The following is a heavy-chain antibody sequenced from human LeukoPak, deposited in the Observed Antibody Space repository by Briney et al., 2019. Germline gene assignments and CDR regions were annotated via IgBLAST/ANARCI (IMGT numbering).Heavy chain of an antibody. J-gene: IGHJ6*02. CDR1: GFTFSSYA. V-gene: IGHV3-23*01. CDR2: IGNSGDRT. Sequence: PGGSLRLSCAASGFTFSSYAMCWVRQAPGKGPEWVSGIGNSGDRTFYADSVKGRFTISRDNSKNTLYLQMNSLRVEDTALYYCAKGGVWGQGIAVTVSS. CDR3: AKGGV.